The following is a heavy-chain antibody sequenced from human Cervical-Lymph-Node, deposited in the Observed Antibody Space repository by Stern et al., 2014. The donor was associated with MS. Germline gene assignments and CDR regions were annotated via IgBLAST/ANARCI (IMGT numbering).Heavy chain of an antibody. J-gene: IGHJ5*02. V-gene: IGHV4-31*03. CDR1: GGSISRGAYY. CDR3: ARGRRSTAEFDP. CDR2: IYFIGSA. Sequence: VQLVESGPGLVKPSQTLSLTCTVSGGSISRGAYYWSWIRQHPGKGLEWIGYIYFIGSAYYNPSLERRVTISRDTSKNQFSLKLSSVTAADTAVYYCARGRRSTAEFDPWGQGTLVTVSS. D-gene: IGHD2-2*01.